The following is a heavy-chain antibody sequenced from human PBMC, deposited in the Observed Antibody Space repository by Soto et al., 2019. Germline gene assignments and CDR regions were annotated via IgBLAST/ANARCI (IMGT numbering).Heavy chain of an antibody. CDR1: GYTFTSYY. CDR2: INPSGGSA. CDR3: ARVEMATDAFDI. V-gene: IGHV1-46*01. J-gene: IGHJ3*02. D-gene: IGHD5-12*01. Sequence: ASVKVSCKASGYTFTSYYMHWVRQAPGQGLEWMGIINPSGGSASYAQKFQGRVTMTRDTSTSTVYMELSSLRSEDTAVYYCARVEMATDAFDIWGQGTMVTVSS.